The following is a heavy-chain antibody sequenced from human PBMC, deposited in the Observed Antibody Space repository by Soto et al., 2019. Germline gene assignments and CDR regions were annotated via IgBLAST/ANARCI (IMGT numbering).Heavy chain of an antibody. CDR2: VKSKNDGGTT. D-gene: IGHD3-22*01. J-gene: IGHJ4*01. CDR3: TTESYITTKTVRFDY. V-gene: IGHV3-15*07. Sequence: GGSLRLSCPASGFTFSNAWINWVRQTPGRGLEWVGRVKSKNDGGTTDFAAPVKGRFAISRDDSKNMVYLEMNSLQTEDTAMYYCTTESYITTKTVRFDYWGHGTLVTVSS. CDR1: GFTFSNAW.